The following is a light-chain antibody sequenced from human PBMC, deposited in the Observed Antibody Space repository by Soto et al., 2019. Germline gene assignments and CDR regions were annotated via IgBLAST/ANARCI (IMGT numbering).Light chain of an antibody. J-gene: IGKJ1*01. Sequence: DIQMTQSPSTLSASIGDRVTITCRASQSIDSWLAWYQQKPGKAPKLLIHKASSLQTGVPSRSSGSGSGTEFTLTISSLQPDDFAPYYCQHYNSYSRTFGQGTKVEVK. CDR2: KAS. CDR1: QSIDSW. CDR3: QHYNSYSRT. V-gene: IGKV1-5*03.